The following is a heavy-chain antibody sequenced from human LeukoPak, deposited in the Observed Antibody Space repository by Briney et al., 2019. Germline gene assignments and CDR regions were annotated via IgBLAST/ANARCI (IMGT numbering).Heavy chain of an antibody. D-gene: IGHD6-19*01. CDR2: IYYSDGST. V-gene: IGHV4-39*07. Sequence: SETLSLTCTVSGGSISSSSYYWGWIRQPPGKGLEWIGSIYYSDGSTYYNPSLKSRVTISVDTSKNQFSLKLSSVPAADTAVHYCARVTQQWPHYYFDYWGQGTLVTVSS. CDR3: ARVTQQWPHYYFDY. J-gene: IGHJ4*02. CDR1: GGSISSSSYY.